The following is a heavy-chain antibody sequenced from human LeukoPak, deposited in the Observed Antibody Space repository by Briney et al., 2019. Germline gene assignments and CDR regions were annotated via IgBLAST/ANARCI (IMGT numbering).Heavy chain of an antibody. CDR3: ARARPTVVVPATPSEIAFDI. Sequence: SETLSLTCAVYGGSFSGYYWSWIRQPPGKGLEWIGEINHSGSTNYNPSLKSRVTISVDTSKNQFSLKLSSVTAADTAVYYCARARPTVVVPATPSEIAFDIWGQGTMVTVSS. V-gene: IGHV4-34*01. CDR1: GGSFSGYY. J-gene: IGHJ3*02. CDR2: INHSGST. D-gene: IGHD2-2*01.